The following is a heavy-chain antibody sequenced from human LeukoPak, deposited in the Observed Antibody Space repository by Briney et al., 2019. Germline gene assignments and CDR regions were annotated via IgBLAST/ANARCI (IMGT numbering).Heavy chain of an antibody. Sequence: SETLSLTCTVSGGSISSSSYYWGWIRQPPGKGLEWIGSIYYSGSTYYNPSLKSRVTISVDTSKNQFSLKLSSVTAADTAVYYCARSTTPSSVVVPAEVDYWGQGTLVTVSS. CDR1: GGSISSSSYY. CDR3: ARSTTPSSVVVPAEVDY. J-gene: IGHJ4*02. V-gene: IGHV4-39*01. CDR2: IYYSGST. D-gene: IGHD2-2*01.